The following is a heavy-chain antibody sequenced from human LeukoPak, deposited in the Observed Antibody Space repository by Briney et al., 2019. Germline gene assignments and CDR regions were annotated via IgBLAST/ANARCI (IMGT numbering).Heavy chain of an antibody. V-gene: IGHV3-23*01. Sequence: GGSLRLSCAASGFIFNNFAMSWVRQAPGKALEWVSAIRGRGDSTYYADSVKGRFTISRDNSKNTLYLQMNSLRAEDTAVYYCAKDRGYCSSTSCYFDYWGQGTLVTVSS. D-gene: IGHD2-2*01. CDR1: GFIFNNFA. CDR2: IRGRGDST. J-gene: IGHJ4*02. CDR3: AKDRGYCSSTSCYFDY.